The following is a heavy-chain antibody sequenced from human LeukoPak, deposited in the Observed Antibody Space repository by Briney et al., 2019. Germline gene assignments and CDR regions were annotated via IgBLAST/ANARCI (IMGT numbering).Heavy chain of an antibody. J-gene: IGHJ4*02. CDR2: VRDMGRST. Sequence: GGPLRLLCAVSGFPFSSYAVCWVRQAPGRGREGVSAVRDMGRSTYYADSVKGRFTISRDNAKNTLCLHMNSLRAEDTAVYYCAKRGMTTIKEGFDYWGQGTLVTVSS. D-gene: IGHD5-24*01. V-gene: IGHV3-23*01. CDR3: AKRGMTTIKEGFDY. CDR1: GFPFSSYA.